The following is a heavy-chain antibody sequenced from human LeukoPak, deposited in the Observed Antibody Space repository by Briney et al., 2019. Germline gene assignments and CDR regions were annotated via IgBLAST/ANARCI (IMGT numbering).Heavy chain of an antibody. CDR3: AKDYGSGSYYNAFDY. J-gene: IGHJ4*02. CDR1: GFIFDDYA. D-gene: IGHD3-10*01. V-gene: IGHV3-9*01. Sequence: PGGSLRLSCAASGFIFDDYAMHWVRQAPGKGLEWVSGINWKSGSIGYADSVKGRFTISRDSANNSLYLQMNSLRTEDTALYYCAKDYGSGSYYNAFDYWGQGTLVTVSS. CDR2: INWKSGSI.